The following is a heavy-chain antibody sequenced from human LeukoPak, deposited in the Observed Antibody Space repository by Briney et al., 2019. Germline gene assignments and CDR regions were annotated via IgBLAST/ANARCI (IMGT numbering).Heavy chain of an antibody. J-gene: IGHJ4*02. V-gene: IGHV3-33*06. CDR1: GFTFSSYG. CDR2: IRYDGSNT. CDR3: AKEGRYYGDYVCDY. Sequence: GGSLRLSCAASGFTFSSYGMSWVRQAPGKGLEWVAVIRYDGSNTYYADSVKGRFTISRDNSKNTLYLQMNSLRAEDTAVYYCAKEGRYYGDYVCDYWGGGTLLTVSS. D-gene: IGHD3-16*01.